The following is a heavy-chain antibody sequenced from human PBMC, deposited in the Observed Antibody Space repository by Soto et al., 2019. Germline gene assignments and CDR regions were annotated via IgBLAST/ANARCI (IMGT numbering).Heavy chain of an antibody. CDR3: ATDVTVVTVGSLDY. Sequence: EGSLRLSCAASGFTFSSYAMSWVPQAPGKGLEWVSAISGSGGSTYYADSVKGRFTISRDNSKNTLYLQMNSLRAEDTAVYYCATDVTVVTVGSLDYWGQGTLVTVSS. V-gene: IGHV3-23*01. J-gene: IGHJ4*02. D-gene: IGHD2-15*01. CDR1: GFTFSSYA. CDR2: ISGSGGST.